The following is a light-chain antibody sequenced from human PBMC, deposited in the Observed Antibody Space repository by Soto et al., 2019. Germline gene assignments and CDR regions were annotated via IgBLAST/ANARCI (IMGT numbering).Light chain of an antibody. CDR2: GAS. CDR3: QQYAESPLT. Sequence: EIVLTQSPVTLSLSPGEKATLSCRASQSLDTYTLAWYQQKPGQAPRLLIYGASTRAAAIPDRFIGSGSGTDFALTISRLEPEDFAVYYCQQYAESPLTFGPGTKWISN. V-gene: IGKV3-20*01. J-gene: IGKJ3*01. CDR1: QSLDTYT.